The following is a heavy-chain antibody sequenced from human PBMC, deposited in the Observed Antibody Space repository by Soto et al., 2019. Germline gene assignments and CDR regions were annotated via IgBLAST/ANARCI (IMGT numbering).Heavy chain of an antibody. V-gene: IGHV1-18*01. J-gene: IGHJ4*02. D-gene: IGHD2-15*01. CDR3: AREIVVVVAATPAPAFDY. CDR2: ISAYNGNT. Sequence: GASVKVSCKASGYTFTSYGISWVRQAPGQGLEWMGWISAYNGNTNYAQKLQGRVTMTTDTSTSTAYMELRSLRSDDTAVYYCAREIVVVVAATPAPAFDYWGQGTLVTVSS. CDR1: GYTFTSYG.